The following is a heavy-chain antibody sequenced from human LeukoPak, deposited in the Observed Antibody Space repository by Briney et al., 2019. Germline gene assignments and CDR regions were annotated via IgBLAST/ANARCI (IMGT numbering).Heavy chain of an antibody. CDR1: GYTFTSYA. CDR2: INPSGGST. CDR3: AREDYIYGCNY. D-gene: IGHD5-18*01. V-gene: IGHV1-46*01. J-gene: IGHJ4*02. Sequence: ASVKVSCKASGYTFTSYAMNWVRQAPGQGLEWMGIINPSGGSTSYAQKFQGRVTMTRDTSTSTVYMELSSLRSEDTAVYYCAREDYIYGCNYWGQGTLVTVSS.